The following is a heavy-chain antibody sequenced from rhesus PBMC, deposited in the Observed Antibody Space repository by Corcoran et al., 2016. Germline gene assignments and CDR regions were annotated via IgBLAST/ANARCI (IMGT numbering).Heavy chain of an antibody. D-gene: IGHD6-13*01. CDR3: ARHPIAALDY. CDR1: GGSTRSRNW. J-gene: IGHJ4*01. CDR2: ISGSSGST. V-gene: IGHV4-65*01. Sequence: QVQLQESGPGLVKPSETLSLPCAVPGGSTRSRNWWSSHRQPPGKGLEWIGYISGSSGSTYYNPSRKSRVTISTDTSKNQFSLKLSSVTAADTAVYYCARHPIAALDYWGQGVLVTVSS.